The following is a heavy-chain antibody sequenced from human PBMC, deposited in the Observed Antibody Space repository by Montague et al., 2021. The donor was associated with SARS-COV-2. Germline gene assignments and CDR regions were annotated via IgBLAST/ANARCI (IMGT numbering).Heavy chain of an antibody. CDR3: ARLPVGSKYYFDF. D-gene: IGHD2-2*01. CDR1: GDSDSGNLLT. CDR2: TYYMFQWNN. J-gene: IGHJ4*02. V-gene: IGHV6-1*01. Sequence: CAISGDSDSGNLLTRKSIKQAPALDPQELAGTYYMFQWNNDYAEAAKSQITIDPDTSKHQFSLHLNSVTPEDTAVYYCARLPVGSKYYFDFWGQGTLVTVSS.